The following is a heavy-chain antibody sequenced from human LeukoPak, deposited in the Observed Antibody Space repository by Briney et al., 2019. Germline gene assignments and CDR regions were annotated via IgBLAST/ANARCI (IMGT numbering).Heavy chain of an antibody. CDR2: IIPIFGTA. CDR3: ARDLEGWDYSPGNWFDP. Sequence: ASVKVSCKASGGTFSSYAISWVRQAPGRGLEWMGRIIPIFGTANYAQKFQGRVTITTDESTSTADMELSSLRSEDTAVYYCARDLEGWDYSPGNWFDPWGQGTLVTVSS. CDR1: GGTFSSYA. V-gene: IGHV1-69*05. D-gene: IGHD4-11*01. J-gene: IGHJ5*02.